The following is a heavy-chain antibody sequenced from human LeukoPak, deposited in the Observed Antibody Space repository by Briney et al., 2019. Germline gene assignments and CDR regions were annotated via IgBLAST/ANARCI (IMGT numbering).Heavy chain of an antibody. D-gene: IGHD2-8*02. CDR2: IYAGDSDT. V-gene: IGHV5-51*01. Sequence: GESLKISCKGSGYSFTNFWIVWVRQMPGKGLEWMGTIYAGDSDTIYSPSFQGQVTISADKSISTAYLQWSSLKGSDTAIYYCARRSSGYTNYWSRTDYYFHMDVWGKGTTVSVS. CDR1: GYSFTNFW. CDR3: ARRSSGYTNYWSRTDYYFHMDV. J-gene: IGHJ6*03.